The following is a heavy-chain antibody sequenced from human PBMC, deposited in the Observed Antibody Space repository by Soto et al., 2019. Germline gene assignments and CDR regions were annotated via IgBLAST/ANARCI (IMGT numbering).Heavy chain of an antibody. CDR1: GFTFSSYA. CDR3: AKDMFGELLWVFDY. D-gene: IGHD3-10*02. Sequence: QPGGSLRLSCAASGFTFSSYAMSWVRQPPGKGLEWVSAISGSGSSTYYADSVKGRFTISRNNSKNTPYLQMNSLRAEDTAVYSCAKDMFGELLWVFDYWGQGTLVTVSS. J-gene: IGHJ4*02. V-gene: IGHV3-23*01. CDR2: ISGSGSST.